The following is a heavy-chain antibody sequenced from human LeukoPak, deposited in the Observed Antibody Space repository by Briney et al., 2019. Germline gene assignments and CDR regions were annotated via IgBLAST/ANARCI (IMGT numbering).Heavy chain of an antibody. CDR1: GFTFSSYW. V-gene: IGHV3-7*01. D-gene: IGHD3-10*01. J-gene: IGHJ4*02. CDR2: IKQDGSEK. CDR3: ARDGSGSYFFDY. Sequence: PGGSLRLSCAASGFTFSSYWMTWVRQAPGKGLEWVANIKQDGSEKFYVDSVKGRVTISRDNAKKSLYLQMNSLRAEDTAVYYCARDGSGSYFFDYWGQGTLVTVSS.